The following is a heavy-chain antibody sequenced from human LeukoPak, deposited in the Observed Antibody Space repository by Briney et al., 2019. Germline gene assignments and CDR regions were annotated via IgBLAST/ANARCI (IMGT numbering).Heavy chain of an antibody. CDR2: INRDGSVK. CDR1: GFTFSNPW. J-gene: IGHJ4*02. V-gene: IGHV3-7*01. CDR3: ARDPGFSSFDY. D-gene: IGHD3-3*02. Sequence: GGSLRLSCAASGFTFSNPWVTWVRQTPGKGLEFVANINRDGSVKNYVDSVKGRFTISRDNAKNSLYLQMTSLRVDDTAIYYCARDPGFSSFDYWGQGTLVTVSS.